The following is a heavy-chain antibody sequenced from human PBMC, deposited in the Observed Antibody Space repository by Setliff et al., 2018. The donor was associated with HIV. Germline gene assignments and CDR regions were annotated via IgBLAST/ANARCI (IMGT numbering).Heavy chain of an antibody. J-gene: IGHJ5*02. CDR2: ISASGDNR. CDR3: AKAQWLLSHWGFDP. D-gene: IGHD3-3*01. Sequence: QPGGSLRLSCVASGFTFSSYGMSWVRQAPGRGLEWVSAISASGDNRNYADSVKGRFTTSRDNSKNTLYLQMNSLRAEDTAVYYCAKAQWLLSHWGFDPWGQGTLVTVSS. V-gene: IGHV3-23*01. CDR1: GFTFSSYG.